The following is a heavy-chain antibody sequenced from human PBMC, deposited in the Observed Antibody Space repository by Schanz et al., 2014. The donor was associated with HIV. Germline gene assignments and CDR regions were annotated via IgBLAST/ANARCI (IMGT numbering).Heavy chain of an antibody. J-gene: IGHJ6*02. Sequence: VQLVESGGGVVQPGKSLRLSCAASGFTFSSYWMHWVRQAPGKGLVWVSRINSDGSSTSYADSVKGRFTISRDNAKNTLYLQMNSLRAEDTAVYYCAREWVYHYYYGMDVWGQGTTVTVSS. CDR1: GFTFSSYW. CDR3: AREWVYHYYYGMDV. V-gene: IGHV3-74*01. D-gene: IGHD6-13*01. CDR2: INSDGSST.